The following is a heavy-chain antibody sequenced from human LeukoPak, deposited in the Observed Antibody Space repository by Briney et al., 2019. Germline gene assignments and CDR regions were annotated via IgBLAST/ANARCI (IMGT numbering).Heavy chain of an antibody. V-gene: IGHV4-34*01. CDR3: ARAYHNWYFDL. D-gene: IGHD2-2*01. CDR1: GGSFSGYY. CDR2: INHSGST. Sequence: PSETLSLTCAVYGGSFSGYYWIWIRQPPGKGLEWIGEINHSGSTNYNPSLKSRVTISVDTSKNQFSLKLSSVTAADTAVYYCARAYHNWYFDLWGRGTLVTVSS. J-gene: IGHJ2*01.